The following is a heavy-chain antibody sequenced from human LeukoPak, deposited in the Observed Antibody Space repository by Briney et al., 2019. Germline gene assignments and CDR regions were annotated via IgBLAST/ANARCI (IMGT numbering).Heavy chain of an antibody. V-gene: IGHV1-2*02. CDR2: INSNSGAT. CDR3: AREEYSGYDS. J-gene: IGHJ5*02. D-gene: IGHD5-12*01. Sequence: ASAIVSCKASGYTFTGSYMHWVRHAPGQGLEWMGWINSNSGATNYAQKFQGRVTMTRDTSISTAYVELNKLRSDDTAVYYCAREEYSGYDSWGQGTLVTVSS. CDR1: GYTFTGSY.